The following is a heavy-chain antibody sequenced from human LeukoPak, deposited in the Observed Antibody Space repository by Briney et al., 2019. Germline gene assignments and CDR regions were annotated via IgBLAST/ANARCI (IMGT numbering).Heavy chain of an antibody. Sequence: PGGSLRLSCAASVFTFSSYSMNWVRQAPGKGLEWVSSISSSSSYIYYADSVKGRFTISRDNAKNSLYLQMNSLRAEDTAVYYCASFQWIPRGVDYWGQGTLVTVSS. J-gene: IGHJ4*02. CDR2: ISSSSSYI. D-gene: IGHD3-10*01. CDR1: VFTFSSYS. V-gene: IGHV3-21*01. CDR3: ASFQWIPRGVDY.